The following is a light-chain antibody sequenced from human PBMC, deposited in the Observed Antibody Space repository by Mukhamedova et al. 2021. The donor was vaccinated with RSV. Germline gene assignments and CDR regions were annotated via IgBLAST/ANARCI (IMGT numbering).Light chain of an antibody. CDR1: QSVSSN. Sequence: EYMGTLSCRASQSVSSNLAWYQQKPGQAPRLLIYGASTRATGIPARFSGSGSGTEFTLTISSLQSEDFAVYYCQQYNNWPPVTFGPGTKV. CDR3: QQYNNWPPVT. J-gene: IGKJ3*01. CDR2: GAS. V-gene: IGKV3-15*01.